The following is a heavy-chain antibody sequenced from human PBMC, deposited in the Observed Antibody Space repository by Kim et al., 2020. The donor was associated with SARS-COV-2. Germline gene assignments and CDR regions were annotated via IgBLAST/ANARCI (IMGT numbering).Heavy chain of an antibody. Sequence: TNYNPSLKSRVTISVDTSKNQFSLKLSSVTAADTAVYYCARGYSSSYFDYWGQGTLVTVSS. CDR3: ARGYSSSYFDY. V-gene: IGHV4-34*01. J-gene: IGHJ4*02. CDR2: T. D-gene: IGHD6-13*01.